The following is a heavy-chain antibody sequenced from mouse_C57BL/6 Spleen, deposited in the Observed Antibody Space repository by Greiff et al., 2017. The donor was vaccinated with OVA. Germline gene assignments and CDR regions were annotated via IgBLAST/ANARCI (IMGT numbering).Heavy chain of an antibody. CDR2: ISSGSSTI. D-gene: IGHD1-1*01. Sequence: EVKVVESGGGLVKPGGSLKLSCAASGFTFSDYGMHWVRQAPEKGLEWVAYISSGSSTIYYADTVKGRFTISRDNAKNTLFLQMTSLRSEDTAMYYCAKVRGGAMDYWGQGTSVTVSS. V-gene: IGHV5-17*01. CDR3: AKVRGGAMDY. J-gene: IGHJ4*01. CDR1: GFTFSDYG.